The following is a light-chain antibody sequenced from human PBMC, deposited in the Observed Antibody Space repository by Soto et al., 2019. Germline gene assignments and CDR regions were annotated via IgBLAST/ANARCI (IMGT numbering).Light chain of an antibody. CDR3: HQAHSFPRT. Sequence: DIQMTQSPSSVSASVGDRVTITCRASQGINNWLAWYQQKPGKVPKLLIYAASRLQSGVPARFSGSGSGTDFTLTISSLQPEDFATYYCHQAHSFPRTFGQGTKLEIK. CDR2: AAS. CDR1: QGINNW. V-gene: IGKV1-12*01. J-gene: IGKJ2*01.